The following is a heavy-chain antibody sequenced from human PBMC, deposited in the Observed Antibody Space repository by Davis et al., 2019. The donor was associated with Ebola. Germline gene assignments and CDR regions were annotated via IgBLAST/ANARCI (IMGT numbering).Heavy chain of an antibody. V-gene: IGHV4-34*01. J-gene: IGHJ6*02. D-gene: IGHD3-10*01. Sequence: MPSETLSLTCAVYGGSFSGYYWTWIRQPPGKGLEWIGEINHSGSTNYNPSLKSRVTISVDTSKNQFSLKLSSVTAADTAVYYCARGRAYYGSGSYQYYYYYYGMDVWGQGTTVTVSS. CDR2: INHSGST. CDR3: ARGRAYYGSGSYQYYYYYYGMDV. CDR1: GGSFSGYY.